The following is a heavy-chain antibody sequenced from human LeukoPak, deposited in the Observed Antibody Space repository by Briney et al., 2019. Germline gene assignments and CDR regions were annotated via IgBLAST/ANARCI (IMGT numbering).Heavy chain of an antibody. V-gene: IGHV3-30*18. J-gene: IGHJ1*01. Sequence: GGSLRLSCAASGFTFSSYGMHRVRQAPGKGLEWVAVISYDGSNKYYADSVKGRFTISRDNSKNTLYLQMNSLRAEDTAVYYCAKDGGPALEWLLEGYFQHWGQGTLVTVSS. CDR2: ISYDGSNK. D-gene: IGHD3-3*01. CDR1: GFTFSSYG. CDR3: AKDGGPALEWLLEGYFQH.